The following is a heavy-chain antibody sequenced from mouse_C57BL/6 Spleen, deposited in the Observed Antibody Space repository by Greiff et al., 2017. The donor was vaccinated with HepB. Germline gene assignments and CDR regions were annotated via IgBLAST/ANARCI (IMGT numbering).Heavy chain of an antibody. CDR3: ASSSGTAWFAY. J-gene: IGHJ3*01. V-gene: IGHV1-52*01. D-gene: IGHD3-2*02. CDR2: IDPSDSET. CDR1: GYTFTSYW. Sequence: VQLQQPGAELVRPGSSVKLSCKASGYTFTSYWMHWVKQRPIQGLEWIGNIDPSDSETHYNQKFKDKATLTVDKSSSTAYMQLSSLTSEDSAVYYCASSSGTAWFAYWGQGTLVTVSA.